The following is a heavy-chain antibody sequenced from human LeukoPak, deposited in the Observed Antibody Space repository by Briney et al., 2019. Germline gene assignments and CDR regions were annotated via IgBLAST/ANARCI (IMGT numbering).Heavy chain of an antibody. D-gene: IGHD4-17*01. Sequence: GGSLRLSCAASGFTFSSYAMHWVRQAPGKGLEYVSAISSKGGTSYYANSVKGRFTISRDNSKNTLYLQMGSLRAEDMAVYYCARGDYGDYVSSFNYWGQGTLVTVSS. V-gene: IGHV3-64*01. CDR3: ARGDYGDYVSSFNY. CDR1: GFTFSSYA. CDR2: ISSKGGTS. J-gene: IGHJ4*02.